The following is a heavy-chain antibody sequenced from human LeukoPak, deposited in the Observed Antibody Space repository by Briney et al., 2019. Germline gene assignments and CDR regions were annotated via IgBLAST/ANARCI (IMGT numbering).Heavy chain of an antibody. Sequence: GGSLRLSCAASGFTFSSYWMSWVRQAPGKGLEWVANIKQDGSEKYYVDSVKGRFTISRDNAKNSLYLQMNSLRAEDTAVYYCARENYDILTGYSPAFDYWGQGTLVTVSS. CDR2: IKQDGSEK. CDR1: GFTFSSYW. V-gene: IGHV3-7*01. CDR3: ARENYDILTGYSPAFDY. J-gene: IGHJ4*02. D-gene: IGHD3-9*01.